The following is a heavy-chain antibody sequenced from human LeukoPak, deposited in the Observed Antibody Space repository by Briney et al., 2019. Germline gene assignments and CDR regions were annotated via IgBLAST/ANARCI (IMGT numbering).Heavy chain of an antibody. Sequence: ASVKVSCKASGYTFTGYYMHWVRQAPGQGLEWMGWINPNSGGTNYAQKFQGRVTMTRDTSISTAYMELSRLRPDDTAVYYCARGAHYHDSSEGFDYWGQGTLVTVSS. J-gene: IGHJ4*02. CDR2: INPNSGGT. D-gene: IGHD3-22*01. CDR1: GYTFTGYY. V-gene: IGHV1-2*02. CDR3: ARGAHYHDSSEGFDY.